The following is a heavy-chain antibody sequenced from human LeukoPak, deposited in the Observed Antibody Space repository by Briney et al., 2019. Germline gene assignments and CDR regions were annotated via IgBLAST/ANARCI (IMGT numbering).Heavy chain of an antibody. CDR2: IYYSGST. V-gene: IGHV4-31*03. J-gene: IGHJ6*02. Sequence: SETLSLTCTVSGGSISSGGYYWSWIRQHPGKGLEWIGYIYYSGSTYYNPSLKSRVTISVDTSKNQFSLKLSSATAADTAVYYCARGSFGRSSSDLPYYYYYGMDVWGQGTTVTVSS. CDR1: GGSISSGGYY. CDR3: ARGSFGRSSSDLPYYYYYGMDV. D-gene: IGHD6-6*01.